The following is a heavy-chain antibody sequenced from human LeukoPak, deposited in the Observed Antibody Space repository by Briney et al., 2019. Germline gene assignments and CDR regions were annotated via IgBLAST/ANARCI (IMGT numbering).Heavy chain of an antibody. Sequence: GGSLRLSCAASGFTFSSYGMHWVRQAPGKGLEWVAFIRYDGSNKYYADSVKGRFTISRDNSKNTLYLQMNSLRAEDTAVYYCAKDEGDIVLVVYANFPNYWGQGTLVTVSS. J-gene: IGHJ4*02. CDR3: AKDEGDIVLVVYANFPNY. CDR2: IRYDGSNK. D-gene: IGHD2-8*01. V-gene: IGHV3-30*02. CDR1: GFTFSSYG.